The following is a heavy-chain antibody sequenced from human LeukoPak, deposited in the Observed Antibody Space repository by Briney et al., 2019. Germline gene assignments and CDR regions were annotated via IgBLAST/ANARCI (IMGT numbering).Heavy chain of an antibody. CDR1: GLTFSSYW. CDR2: IKQDGSEK. Sequence: GGSLRHSCAASGLTFSSYWMSWVRQAPGKGLEWVANIKQDGSEKYYVDSVKGRFTISRDNAKNSLYLQMNSLRAEDTAVYYCVYSGDYEKGYWGQGTLVTVSS. D-gene: IGHD4-17*01. CDR3: VYSGDYEKGY. J-gene: IGHJ4*02. V-gene: IGHV3-7*01.